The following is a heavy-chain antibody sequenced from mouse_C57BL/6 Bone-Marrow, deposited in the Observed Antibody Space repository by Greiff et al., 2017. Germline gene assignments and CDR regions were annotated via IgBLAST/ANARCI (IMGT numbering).Heavy chain of an antibody. V-gene: IGHV1-62-2*01. Sequence: QVQLQQSGAELVKPGASVKLSCKASGYTFPEYTIHWVKQRSGQGLEWIGWFYPGSGSIEYNEKFKDKATLTADKSSSTVYIELSSWTSEDSAVYVCARHADGVYAMDYWGQGTSVTVSS. CDR1: GYTFPEYT. D-gene: IGHD1-1*02. J-gene: IGHJ4*01. CDR3: ARHADGVYAMDY. CDR2: FYPGSGSI.